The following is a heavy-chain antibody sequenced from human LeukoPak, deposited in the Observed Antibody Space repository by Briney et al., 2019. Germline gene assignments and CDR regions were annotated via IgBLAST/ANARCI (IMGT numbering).Heavy chain of an antibody. Sequence: GGSLRLSCAASGFTFSSYWMSWVRLAPGKGLEWVANIKQDGSERYYVDSVMGRFTISRDNAKNSLYLQMNSLRAEDTAVYYCASQYSSGWTDWFDSWGQGTLVTVSS. J-gene: IGHJ5*01. V-gene: IGHV3-7*01. D-gene: IGHD6-19*01. CDR2: IKQDGSER. CDR3: ASQYSSGWTDWFDS. CDR1: GFTFSSYW.